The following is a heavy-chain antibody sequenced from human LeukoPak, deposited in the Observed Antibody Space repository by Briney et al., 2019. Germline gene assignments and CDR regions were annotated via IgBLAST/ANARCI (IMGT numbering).Heavy chain of an antibody. V-gene: IGHV4-59*08. CDR3: ARRGGGAVAIDY. J-gene: IGHJ4*02. Sequence: SETLSLTCTVSGGSISSYYWSWIRQPPGKGLEWIGYIYYSGSTNYNPSLKSRVTISVDTSKNQFSLKLSSVTAADTAVYYYARRGGGAVAIDYWGQGTLVTVSS. CDR1: GGSISSYY. D-gene: IGHD6-19*01. CDR2: IYYSGST.